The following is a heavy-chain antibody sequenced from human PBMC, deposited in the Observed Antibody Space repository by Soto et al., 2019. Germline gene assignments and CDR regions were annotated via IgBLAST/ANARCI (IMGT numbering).Heavy chain of an antibody. CDR2: IKQDGSEK. Sequence: PGGSLRLSCAAPGFTFSSYWMSWVRQAPGKGLEWVANIKQDGSEKYYVDSVKGRFTISRDNAKNSLYLQMNSLRAEDTAVYYCARIPDAAAGYLFAAYYYYMDVWGKGTTVTVSS. J-gene: IGHJ6*03. CDR1: GFTFSSYW. V-gene: IGHV3-7*01. CDR3: ARIPDAAAGYLFAAYYYYMDV. D-gene: IGHD6-13*01.